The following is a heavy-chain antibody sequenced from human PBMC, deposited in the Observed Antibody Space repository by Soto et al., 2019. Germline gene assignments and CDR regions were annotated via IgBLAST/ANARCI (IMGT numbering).Heavy chain of an antibody. CDR1: GYTFTSYY. D-gene: IGHD2-21*02. J-gene: IGHJ5*02. V-gene: IGHV1-46*01. CDR3: AGVTHPADWFDP. Sequence: QVQLVQSGAEVKKPGASVKVSCTASGYTFTSYYMHWVRQAPGQGLEWMGIINPSGGSTSYAQKFQGRVTMTRDTSTSTVYMELSSLRSEDTAVYYCAGVTHPADWFDPWGQGTLVTVSS. CDR2: INPSGGST.